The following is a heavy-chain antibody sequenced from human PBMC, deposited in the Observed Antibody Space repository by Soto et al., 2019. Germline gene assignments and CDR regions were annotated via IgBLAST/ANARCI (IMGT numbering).Heavy chain of an antibody. J-gene: IGHJ4*02. CDR1: GGSISNYY. CDR3: ARELNGDYDY. Sequence: SETLSLTCTVSGGSISNYYWSWIRQPPGKGLEWIGYIYYSGSTNYNPSLKSRVTISVDTSKNQFSLKLSSVTAADTAVYYCARELNGDYDYWGQGTLVTVSS. D-gene: IGHD4-17*01. V-gene: IGHV4-59*01. CDR2: IYYSGST.